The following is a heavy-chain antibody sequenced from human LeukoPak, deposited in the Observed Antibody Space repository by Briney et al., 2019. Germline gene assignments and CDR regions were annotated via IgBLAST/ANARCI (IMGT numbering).Heavy chain of an antibody. CDR2: ISSSSSYI. J-gene: IGHJ3*02. CDR3: ARDGPYYYDSSGSDAFDI. V-gene: IGHV3-21*01. Sequence: GGSLRLSCAASGFTFSSYSMNWVRQAPGKGLEWVSSISSSSSYIYYADSVKGRFTISRDNAKNSLYLQMNSLRAEDTAVYYCARDGPYYYDSSGSDAFDIWGRGTMVTVSS. D-gene: IGHD3-22*01. CDR1: GFTFSSYS.